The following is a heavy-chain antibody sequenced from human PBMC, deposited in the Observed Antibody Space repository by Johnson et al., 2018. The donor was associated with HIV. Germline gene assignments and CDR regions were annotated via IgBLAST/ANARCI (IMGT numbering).Heavy chain of an antibody. CDR2: INWNGGST. D-gene: IGHD3-22*01. CDR3: AKGQSSGYPEDAFAI. Sequence: EQLVESGGGVVQPGRSLRLSCAASGFTFSSYAMHWVRQAPGKGLVWVSGINWNGGSTGYADSVKGRFTISRDNAKNSLYLQMNSLRTEDTAMYYCAKGQSSGYPEDAFAIWGRGTIVTVSS. J-gene: IGHJ3*02. V-gene: IGHV3-20*04. CDR1: GFTFSSYA.